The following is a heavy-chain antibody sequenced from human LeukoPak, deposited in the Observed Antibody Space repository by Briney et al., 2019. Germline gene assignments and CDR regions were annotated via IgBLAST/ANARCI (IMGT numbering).Heavy chain of an antibody. D-gene: IGHD6-25*01. Sequence: SETLSLTCAVYGGSFSGYYWSWIRQPPGKGLEWIGEINHSGSTNYNPSLKSRGTISVDTSKNQFSLKLRSVTAADTAVYYCWREVSSGPCDWFAPRREGTLVTVSS. CDR3: WREVSSGPCDWFAP. CDR2: INHSGST. J-gene: IGHJ5*02. CDR1: GGSFSGYY. V-gene: IGHV4-34*01.